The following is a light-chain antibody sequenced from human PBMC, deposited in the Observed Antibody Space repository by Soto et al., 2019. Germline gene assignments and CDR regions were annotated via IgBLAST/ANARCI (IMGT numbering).Light chain of an antibody. V-gene: IGLV2-8*01. J-gene: IGLJ1*01. Sequence: QSVLTQPRSASGSPGQSVTISCTGSSSDVGGYDFISWYQQHPGTASKLMIYEINQRPSGVPDRFSGSKSGNSASLTVCGLQAEDEADYYCSSFAGSNNFLYVFGTGTKVTVL. CDR2: EIN. CDR1: SSDVGGYDF. CDR3: SSFAGSNNFLYV.